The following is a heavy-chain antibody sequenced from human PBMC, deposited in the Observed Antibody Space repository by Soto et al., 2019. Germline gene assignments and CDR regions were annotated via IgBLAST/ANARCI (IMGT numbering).Heavy chain of an antibody. CDR3: ATEVRRAWRWLHMDY. CDR1: GYTLTELS. CDR2: FDPEDGET. J-gene: IGHJ4*02. V-gene: IGHV1-24*01. D-gene: IGHD5-12*01. Sequence: ASVKVSCKVSGYTLTELSMHWVRQAPGKGLEWMGGFDPEDGETIYAQKFQGRVTMTEDTSTDTAYMELSSLRSEDTAVYYCATEVRRAWRWLHMDYWGQGTLVTVSS.